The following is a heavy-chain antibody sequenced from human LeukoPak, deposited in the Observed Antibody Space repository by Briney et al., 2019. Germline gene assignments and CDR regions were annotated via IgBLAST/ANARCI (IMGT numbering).Heavy chain of an antibody. CDR3: ARDLFGGGWFGELPEGYFDY. V-gene: IGHV3-30-3*01. CDR1: GFTFSSYA. D-gene: IGHD3-10*01. CDR2: ISYDGSNK. Sequence: GGSLRLSCAASGFTFSSYAMHWVRQAPGKGLEWVAAISYDGSNKYYADSVKGRFTISRDNSKNTLYLQMNSLRAEDTAVYYCARDLFGGGWFGELPEGYFDYWGQGTLVTVSS. J-gene: IGHJ4*02.